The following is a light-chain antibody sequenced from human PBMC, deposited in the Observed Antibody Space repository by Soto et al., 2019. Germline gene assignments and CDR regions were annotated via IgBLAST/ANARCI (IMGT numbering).Light chain of an antibody. CDR2: EVN. V-gene: IGLV2-23*02. CDR3: CSYAGSSTYV. J-gene: IGLJ1*01. CDR1: SSDVGSYNL. Sequence: QSVLAQPASVSGSPGQSITISCTGTSSDVGSYNLVSWYQPHPGKAPKLMIYEVNTRPSGISSRFSGAKSGNTSSLTISGRKAEDEAYYYICSYAGSSTYVFGTGTQLTVL.